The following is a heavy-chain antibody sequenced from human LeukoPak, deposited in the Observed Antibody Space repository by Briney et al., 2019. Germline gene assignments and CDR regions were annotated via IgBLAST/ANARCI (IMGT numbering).Heavy chain of an antibody. D-gene: IGHD2-2*01. Sequence: GGSLRLSCTASGFNFGDYAMNLVRQAPGKGREWVANIKQDGSEKYYVDSVKGRFTISRDKAKNSLSLQMNSLRAEDTAVYYCAREGYQPLLYLDYWGQGTLVTVSS. CDR1: GFNFGDYA. J-gene: IGHJ4*02. V-gene: IGHV3-7*01. CDR2: IKQDGSEK. CDR3: AREGYQPLLYLDY.